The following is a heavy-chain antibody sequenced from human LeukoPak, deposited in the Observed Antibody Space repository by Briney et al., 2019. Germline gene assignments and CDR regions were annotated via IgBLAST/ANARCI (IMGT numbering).Heavy chain of an antibody. Sequence: ASVKVSCKGSGYKFTSYGVSWVRQAPGQGLEWMGWISGYNGKTNFAQKFQGRVTMTTDTSTSTDYMELRSLRSDDTAVYYCARDSPYSSSSLGFDYWGQGTLVTVSS. CDR2: ISGYNGKT. D-gene: IGHD6-13*01. CDR1: GYKFTSYG. J-gene: IGHJ4*02. CDR3: ARDSPYSSSSLGFDY. V-gene: IGHV1-18*01.